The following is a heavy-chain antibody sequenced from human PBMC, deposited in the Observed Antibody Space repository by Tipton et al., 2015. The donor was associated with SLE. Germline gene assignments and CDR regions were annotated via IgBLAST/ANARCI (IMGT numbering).Heavy chain of an antibody. CDR3: ARAYDSSGFDP. J-gene: IGHJ5*02. Sequence: TLSLTCTVSGGSISSSSYYWGWIRQPPGKGLEWIGSIYYSGSTYYNPSLKSRVTISVDTSKNQFSLKLSSVTAADTAVYYCARAYDSSGFDPWGQGTLVTVSS. CDR2: IYYSGST. V-gene: IGHV4-39*07. D-gene: IGHD3-22*01. CDR1: GGSISSSSYY.